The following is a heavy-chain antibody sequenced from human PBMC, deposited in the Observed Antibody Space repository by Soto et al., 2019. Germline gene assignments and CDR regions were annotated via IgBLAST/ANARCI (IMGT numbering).Heavy chain of an antibody. CDR3: ARHYSSGSRNWFDP. J-gene: IGHJ5*02. CDR1: GGSINSSSYF. D-gene: IGHD6-19*01. V-gene: IGHV4-39*01. Sequence: SLTCSVSGGSINSSSYFWGWVRQPPGKGLEWIGSIYYSGSTYYNPSLRSRVTISVDTSKNQFSLKLSSVTAADTAVFYCARHYSSGSRNWFDPWGQGTMVTVYS. CDR2: IYYSGST.